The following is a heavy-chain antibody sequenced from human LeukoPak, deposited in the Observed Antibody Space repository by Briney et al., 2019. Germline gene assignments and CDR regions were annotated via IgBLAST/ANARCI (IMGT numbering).Heavy chain of an antibody. Sequence: ASVKVSCKASGYTFTSYYMHWVRQAPGQGLEWMGIINPSGGSTSYAQKFQGRVTMTRDMSTSTVYMELSRLRSDDTAVYYCARVDYYGSGSYLYFDYWGQGTLVTVSS. CDR3: ARVDYYGSGSYLYFDY. CDR2: INPSGGST. J-gene: IGHJ4*02. V-gene: IGHV1-46*01. CDR1: GYTFTSYY. D-gene: IGHD3-10*01.